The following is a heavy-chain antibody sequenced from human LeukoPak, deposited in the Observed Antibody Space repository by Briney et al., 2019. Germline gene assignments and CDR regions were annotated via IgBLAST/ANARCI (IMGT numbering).Heavy chain of an antibody. J-gene: IGHJ4*02. Sequence: AGGSLRLSCAASGFTVSSNYMSWVRQAPGKGLEWVSVIYSGGSTYYADSVKGRFTISRDNSKNTLYLQMNSLRAEDTAVYYCAKDSAILAAAGPDYWGQGTLVTVSS. CDR2: IYSGGST. CDR1: GFTVSSNY. CDR3: AKDSAILAAAGPDY. V-gene: IGHV3-66*01. D-gene: IGHD6-13*01.